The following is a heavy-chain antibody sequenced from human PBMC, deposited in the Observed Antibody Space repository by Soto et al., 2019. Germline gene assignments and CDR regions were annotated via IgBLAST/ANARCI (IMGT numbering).Heavy chain of an antibody. CDR2: MNPNSDNT. V-gene: IGHV1-8*01. CDR3: AREAAAGLVY. Sequence: QVQLVQSGAEVKKPGASVKVSCKASGYSFTSYDINWVRQATGQGLEWMGWMNPNSDNTAYAQKFQGRVTMTRNTSISTVYMELSSLRSEDMAVYYCAREAAAGLVYWGQGTLVTVSS. J-gene: IGHJ4*02. CDR1: GYSFTSYD. D-gene: IGHD6-13*01.